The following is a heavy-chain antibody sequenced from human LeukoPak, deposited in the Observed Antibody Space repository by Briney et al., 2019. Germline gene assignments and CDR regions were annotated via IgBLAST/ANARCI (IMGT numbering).Heavy chain of an antibody. Sequence: SETLSLTCAVYGGSFSGYYWSWIRQPPGKGLEWIGEINHSGSTNYNPSLKSRVTISVDTSKNQFSLKLSSVTAADTAVYYCASEVGAAITAGFDPWGQGTLVTVSS. CDR3: ASEVGAAITAGFDP. J-gene: IGHJ5*02. CDR1: GGSFSGYY. D-gene: IGHD2-15*01. V-gene: IGHV4-34*01. CDR2: INHSGST.